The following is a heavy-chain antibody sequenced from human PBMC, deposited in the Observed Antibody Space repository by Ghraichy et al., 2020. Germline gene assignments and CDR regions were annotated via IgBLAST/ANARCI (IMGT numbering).Heavy chain of an antibody. CDR1: GGSISSSSYY. CDR2: IYYSGST. CDR3: ARQYYYDSSGYYVMYYYYYGMDV. Sequence: SETLSLTCTVSGGSISSSSYYWGWIRQPPGKGLEWIGSIYYSGSTYYNPSLKSRVTISVDTSKNQFSLKLSSVTAADTAVYYCARQYYYDSSGYYVMYYYYYGMDVWGQGTTVTVSS. D-gene: IGHD3-22*01. V-gene: IGHV4-39*01. J-gene: IGHJ6*02.